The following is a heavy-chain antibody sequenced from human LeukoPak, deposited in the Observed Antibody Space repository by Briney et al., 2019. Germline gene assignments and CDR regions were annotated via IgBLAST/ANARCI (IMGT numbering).Heavy chain of an antibody. D-gene: IGHD3-22*01. J-gene: IGHJ3*02. CDR3: ARDRAWDSSGYYLGYDAFDI. CDR2: INHSGST. CDR1: GGSFSGYY. V-gene: IGHV4-34*01. Sequence: PSETLSLTCAVYGGSFSGYYWSWIRQPPGKGLESIGEINHSGSTNYNPSLKSRVTISVDTSKDQFSLKLSSVTAADTAVYYCARDRAWDSSGYYLGYDAFDIWGQGTMVTVSS.